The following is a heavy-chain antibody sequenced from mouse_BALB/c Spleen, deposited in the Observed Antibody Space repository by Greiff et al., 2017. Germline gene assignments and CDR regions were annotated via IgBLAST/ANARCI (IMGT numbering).Heavy chain of an antibody. V-gene: IGHV5-17*02. CDR2: ISSGSSTI. D-gene: IGHD2-4*01. J-gene: IGHJ4*01. Sequence: DVKLVESGGGLVQPGGSRKLSCAASGFTFSSFGMHWVRQAPEKGLEWVAYISSGSSTIYYADTVKGRFTISRDNPKNTLFLQMTSLRSEDTAMYYCARSGLREVYYYAMDYWGQGTSVTVSS. CDR1: GFTFSSFG. CDR3: ARSGLREVYYYAMDY.